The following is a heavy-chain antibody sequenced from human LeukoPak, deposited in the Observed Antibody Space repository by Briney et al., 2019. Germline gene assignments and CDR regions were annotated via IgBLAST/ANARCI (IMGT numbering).Heavy chain of an antibody. CDR2: ISWDGGST. CDR1: GFTFDDYT. CDR3: AKGLTAAGPDAFDI. Sequence: PGGSLRLSCAASGFTFDDYTMHWVRQAPGKGLEWVSLISWDGGSTYYADPVKGRFTISRDNSKNSLYLQMNSLRTEDTALYYCAKGLTAAGPDAFDIWGQGTMVTVSS. V-gene: IGHV3-43*01. D-gene: IGHD6-13*01. J-gene: IGHJ3*02.